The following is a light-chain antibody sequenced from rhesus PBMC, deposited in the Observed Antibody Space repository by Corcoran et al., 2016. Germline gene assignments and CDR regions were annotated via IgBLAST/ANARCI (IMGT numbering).Light chain of an antibody. V-gene: IGKV1-25*01. Sequence: DIQMTQSPSSLSASVGDRVTITCRASQGITDDLAWYQQQPGETPKLLIYEASSLQSGIPSRFSGSGSGADFTLTISSLQSEDFATYYCQHYYPTPWTFGQGTKVEIK. CDR3: QHYYPTPWT. J-gene: IGKJ1*01. CDR2: EAS. CDR1: QGITDD.